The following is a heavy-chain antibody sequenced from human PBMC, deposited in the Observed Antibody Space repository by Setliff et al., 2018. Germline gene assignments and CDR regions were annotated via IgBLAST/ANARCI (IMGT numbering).Heavy chain of an antibody. Sequence: SVKVSCKASGGTFRTDGLSWVRQAPGQGLEWMGRIIPVFGTAKYAQKFQGTVTITADESTTTAYMELRSLRTEDTAIYYCARDTRDRYDNSGHYLSLDYWGQGTLVTVSS. V-gene: IGHV1-69*13. CDR3: ARDTRDRYDNSGHYLSLDY. D-gene: IGHD3-22*01. CDR2: IIPVFGTA. J-gene: IGHJ4*02. CDR1: GGTFRTDG.